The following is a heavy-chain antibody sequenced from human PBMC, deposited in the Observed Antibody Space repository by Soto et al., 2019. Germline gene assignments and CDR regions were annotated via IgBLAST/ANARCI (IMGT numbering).Heavy chain of an antibody. CDR2: IYSGGST. D-gene: IGHD6-6*01. V-gene: IGHV3-53*01. Sequence: EVQLVESGGGLIQPGGSLRLSCAASGFTVSSNYMSWVRQAPGKGLEWVSVIYSGGSTYYADSVKGRFTISRDNSKNTLYLQMNSLRAEDTAVYYCARDRQLVDEEGGGYYYGMDVWGQGTTVTVSS. CDR3: ARDRQLVDEEGGGYYYGMDV. J-gene: IGHJ6*02. CDR1: GFTVSSNY.